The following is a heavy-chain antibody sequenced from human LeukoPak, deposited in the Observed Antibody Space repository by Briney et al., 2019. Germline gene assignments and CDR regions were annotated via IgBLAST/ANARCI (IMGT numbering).Heavy chain of an antibody. CDR2: ISPNSGGT. CDR1: GYTFTGYY. CDR3: ARDPTNWIDY. V-gene: IGHV1-2*02. Sequence: ASVKVSCKASGYTFTGYYMHWVRQAPGQGLEWMGWISPNSGGTNYAQKFQGRVTMTRDTSSSTAYMELNRLTSDDTAIYYCARDPTNWIDYWGQGTLVTVSS. J-gene: IGHJ4*02. D-gene: IGHD1-1*01.